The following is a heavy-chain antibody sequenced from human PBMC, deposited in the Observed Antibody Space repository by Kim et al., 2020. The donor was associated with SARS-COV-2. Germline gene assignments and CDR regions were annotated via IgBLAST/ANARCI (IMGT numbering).Heavy chain of an antibody. D-gene: IGHD6-13*01. Sequence: SETLSLTCTVSGGSISSSSYYWGWIRQPPGKGLEWIGSIYYSGSTYYNPSLKSRVTISVDTSKNQFSLKLSSVTAADTAVYYCARWTVYSSSWFKSLYFDYWGQGTLVTVSS. J-gene: IGHJ4*02. V-gene: IGHV4-39*07. CDR3: ARWTVYSSSWFKSLYFDY. CDR2: IYYSGST. CDR1: GGSISSSSYY.